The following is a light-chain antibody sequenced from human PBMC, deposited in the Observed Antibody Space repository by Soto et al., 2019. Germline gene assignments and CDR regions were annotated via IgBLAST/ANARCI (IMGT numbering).Light chain of an antibody. CDR2: GAS. CDR1: QSVRSTS. Sequence: EIVLTQSPATLSVSPGERATLSCRASQSVRSTSLVWYQQKPAQAPRLLIYGASNRATGIPDRFSGSGSGTDFTLTISRLEPEDFAVYHCQQYGSSGTFGQGTKVDIK. V-gene: IGKV3-20*01. CDR3: QQYGSSGT. J-gene: IGKJ1*01.